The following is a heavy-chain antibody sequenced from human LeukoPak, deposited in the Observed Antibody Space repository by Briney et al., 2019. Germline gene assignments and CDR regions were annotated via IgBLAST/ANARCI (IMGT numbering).Heavy chain of an antibody. D-gene: IGHD2-15*01. V-gene: IGHV1-69*04. J-gene: IGHJ4*02. CDR2: IIPILGIA. Sequence: GSSVKVSCKASGGTFSSYAISWARQAPGQGLEWVGRIIPILGIANYAQKFQGRVTITADKSTSTAYMELSSLRSEDTAVYYCARVSVRVGVYYFDYWGQGTLVTVSS. CDR1: GGTFSSYA. CDR3: ARVSVRVGVYYFDY.